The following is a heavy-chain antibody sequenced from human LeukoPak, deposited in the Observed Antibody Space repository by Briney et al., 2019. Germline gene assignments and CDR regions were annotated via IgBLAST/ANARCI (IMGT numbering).Heavy chain of an antibody. CDR1: GFTFSSYG. J-gene: IGHJ4*02. D-gene: IGHD2-15*01. V-gene: IGHV3-30*02. Sequence: GGSLRLSCAASGFTFSSYGMHWVRQAPGKGLEWVAFIRYDGSNKYYAGSVKGRFTISRDNSKNTLYLQMNSLRAEDTAVYYCAKDYGYCSGGSCYRESYFDYWGQGTLVTVSS. CDR2: IRYDGSNK. CDR3: AKDYGYCSGGSCYRESYFDY.